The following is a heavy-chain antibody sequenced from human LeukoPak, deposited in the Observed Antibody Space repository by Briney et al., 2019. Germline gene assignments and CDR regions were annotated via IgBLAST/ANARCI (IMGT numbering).Heavy chain of an antibody. V-gene: IGHV4-39*02. CDR3: AREAYGSGNFDY. CDR1: GGSISSSSYY. D-gene: IGHD3-10*01. Sequence: SETLSLTCTVSGGSISSSSYYWGWIRQPPGKGLEWIGSIYYSGSTYYNPSLKSRVTISVDTSKNQFSLKLSSVTAADTAVYYCAREAYGSGNFDYWGQGTLVTVSS. CDR2: IYYSGST. J-gene: IGHJ4*02.